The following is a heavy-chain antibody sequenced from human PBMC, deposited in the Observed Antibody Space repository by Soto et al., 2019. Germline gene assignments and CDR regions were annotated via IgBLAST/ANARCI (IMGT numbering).Heavy chain of an antibody. Sequence: ASVKVSCKASGGTFSSYAISWVRQAPGQGLEWMGGIIPIFGTANYAQKFQGRVTITADESTSTAYMELSSLRSEDTAVYYCARGYCSGGSCYSVFSDWFDPWGQGTLVTVSS. CDR2: IIPIFGTA. V-gene: IGHV1-69*13. J-gene: IGHJ5*02. CDR3: ARGYCSGGSCYSVFSDWFDP. D-gene: IGHD2-15*01. CDR1: GGTFSSYA.